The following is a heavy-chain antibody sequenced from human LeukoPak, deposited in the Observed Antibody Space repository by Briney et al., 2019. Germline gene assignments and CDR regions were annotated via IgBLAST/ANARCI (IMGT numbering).Heavy chain of an antibody. CDR2: LYYSGST. D-gene: IGHD5-12*01. CDR1: DGSTSSWH. Sequence: PSETLSLTCAAADGSTSSWHARWLRQPPGKGLEWIGYLYYSGSTNYNPSLKSRVTISVDTSKNQFSLKLSSVTVADTAAYYCARERYSGYEDNWGQGTLVTVSS. J-gene: IGHJ4*02. CDR3: ARERYSGYEDN. V-gene: IGHV4-59*01.